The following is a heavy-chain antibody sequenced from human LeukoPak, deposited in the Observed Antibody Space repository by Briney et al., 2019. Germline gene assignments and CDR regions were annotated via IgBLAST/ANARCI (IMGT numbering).Heavy chain of an antibody. V-gene: IGHV4-59*01. J-gene: IGHJ4*02. CDR1: GGSISSCY. D-gene: IGHD3-22*01. Sequence: NASETLSLTCTVSGGSISSCYWSWIRQPPGKGLEWIGYIYYSGSTNYNPSLKSRVTISVGTSKNQFSLKLSSVTAADTAVYYCAKVLSYYDSSGYYRKTDYWGQGTLITVSS. CDR3: AKVLSYYDSSGYYRKTDY. CDR2: IYYSGST.